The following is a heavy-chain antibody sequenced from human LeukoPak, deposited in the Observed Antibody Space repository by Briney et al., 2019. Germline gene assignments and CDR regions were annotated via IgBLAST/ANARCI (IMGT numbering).Heavy chain of an antibody. D-gene: IGHD6-13*01. V-gene: IGHV3-21*01. CDR3: ARDGAAAGTFDY. J-gene: IGHJ4*02. CDR2: ISSSSIYI. Sequence: GGSLRLSCAASGFTFSSHSMNWVRQAPGKGLEWVLSISSSSIYIYYADSMKGRFTISRDNAKNSLYLQINSLRAEDTAVYYCARDGAAAGTFDYWGQGTLVTVSS. CDR1: GFTFSSHS.